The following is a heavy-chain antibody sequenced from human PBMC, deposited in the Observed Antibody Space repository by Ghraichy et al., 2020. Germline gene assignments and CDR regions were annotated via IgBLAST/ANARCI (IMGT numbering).Heavy chain of an antibody. V-gene: IGHV3-11*01. J-gene: IGHJ4*02. CDR1: GFTFSDYC. CDR3: ARSVRACHYFDS. Sequence: GGSLRLSCAASGFTFSDYCMTWIRQAPGKGLEWIAYLSAKTNVFYYADSVKGRFTITRDNANNSLYLQMTSLRVDDTAIYYCARSVRACHYFDSWGQGTLVTVSS. CDR2: LSAKTNVF. D-gene: IGHD3-10*02.